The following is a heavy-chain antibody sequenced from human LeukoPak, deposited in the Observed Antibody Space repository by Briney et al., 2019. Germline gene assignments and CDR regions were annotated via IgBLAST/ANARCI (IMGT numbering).Heavy chain of an antibody. CDR2: INPNSGGT. CDR3: ARTSGHYPLGAFDI. V-gene: IGHV1-2*02. Sequence: GASVKVSCKASGYTFTGYYMHWVRQAPGQGPEWMGWINPNSGGTNYAQKFQGRVTMTRDTSISTAYMELSRLRSDDTAVYYCARTSGHYPLGAFDIWGQGTMVTVSS. J-gene: IGHJ3*02. D-gene: IGHD3-10*01. CDR1: GYTFTGYY.